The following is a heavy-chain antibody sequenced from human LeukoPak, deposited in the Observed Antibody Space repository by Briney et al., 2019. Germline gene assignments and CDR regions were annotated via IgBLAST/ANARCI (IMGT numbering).Heavy chain of an antibody. CDR1: GGSMSNNY. CDR2: ISYSGST. CDR3: ARRVKADYGGNPTGWFDL. J-gene: IGHJ2*01. Sequence: SSETLSLTCSVSGGSMSNNYWSWIRQPPGKRLEWIGYISYSGSTNYNPSLKSRVTISVDTSKNQFSLKLSSVTAADTAVYYCARRVKADYGGNPTGWFDLWGRGTLVTVSS. D-gene: IGHD4-23*01. V-gene: IGHV4-59*08.